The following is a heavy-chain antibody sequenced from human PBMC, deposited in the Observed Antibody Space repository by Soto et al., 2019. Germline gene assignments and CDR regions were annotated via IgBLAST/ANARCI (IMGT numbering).Heavy chain of an antibody. CDR3: ARVTFTPNSFDS. CDR1: GDTISSPGYY. D-gene: IGHD2-21*02. CDR2: VYYRGSI. J-gene: IGHJ5*01. V-gene: IGHV4-30-4*02. Sequence: SETLSLTCTVSGDTISSPGYYWGWVRQAPGKGLELIGYVYYRGSIYYTSSVESQASISIDTTRNQFYLRVTSVTAADSAVYFCARVTFTPNSFDSWGQGILVTVSS.